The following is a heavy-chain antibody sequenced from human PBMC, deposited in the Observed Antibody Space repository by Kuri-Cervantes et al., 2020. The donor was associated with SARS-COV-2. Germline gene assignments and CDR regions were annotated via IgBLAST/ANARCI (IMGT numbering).Heavy chain of an antibody. CDR1: RFTLSSLT. CDR3: AKDLEPQQLLRGLVYYSYHMDV. CDR2: ISSSSSYI. Sequence: AESLRLSCSASRFTLSSLTMNWVRQAPGKGLEWVSSISSSSSYIFYADSVKGRFTISRDNAKHSLSLQMNSLRSEDKAVYYCAKDLEPQQLLRGLVYYSYHMDVWVNGTTVTVSS. D-gene: IGHD6-13*01. V-gene: IGHV3-21*01. J-gene: IGHJ6*03.